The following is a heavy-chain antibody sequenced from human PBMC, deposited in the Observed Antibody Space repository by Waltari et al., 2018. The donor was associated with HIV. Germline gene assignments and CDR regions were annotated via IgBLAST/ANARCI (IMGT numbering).Heavy chain of an antibody. CDR2: INHAGAT. D-gene: IGHD6-13*01. J-gene: IGHJ6*02. V-gene: IGHV4-34*01. CDR3: ARGYAAAAPYFGLDV. Sequence: QVRLQEWGTGVLKPSETLSLSCAMYDGSFIGYYWTWIRQSPGRGLQWIGEINHAGATNYTPSLMSRLIFSIDTSKKQFYMKLTSVTVADTATYFCARGYAAAAPYFGLDVWGQGTTVTVSS. CDR1: DGSFIGYY.